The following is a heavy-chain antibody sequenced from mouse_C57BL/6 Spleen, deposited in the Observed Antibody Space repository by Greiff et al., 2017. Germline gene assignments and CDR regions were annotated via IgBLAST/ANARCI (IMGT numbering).Heavy chain of an antibody. CDR1: GYTFTSYW. D-gene: IGHD2-5*01. CDR3: ARRDSNSWFAY. J-gene: IGHJ3*01. CDR2: IYPSDSET. Sequence: QVQLQQPGAELVRPGSSVKLSCKASGYTFTSYWMDWVKQRPGQGLEWIGNIYPSDSETHYNQKFKDKATLTVDKSSSTAYMQLSSLTSEDSAVYYCARRDSNSWFAYWGQGTLVTVSA. V-gene: IGHV1-61*01.